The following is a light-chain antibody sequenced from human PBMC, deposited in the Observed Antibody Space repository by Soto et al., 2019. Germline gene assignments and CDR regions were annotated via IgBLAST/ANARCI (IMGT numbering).Light chain of an antibody. V-gene: IGLV4-69*01. CDR3: QTWGTDIVV. J-gene: IGLJ2*01. Sequence: QSVLTQSPSASASLGASIRLTCTLSSGHSTYAIAWHQQQPEKGPRYLMKLNSDGSHYKGDGIPDRFSVSSSGAERYLTISSLQSEDEADYYCQTWGTDIVVFGGGTKLTAL. CDR2: LNSDGSH. CDR1: SGHSTYA.